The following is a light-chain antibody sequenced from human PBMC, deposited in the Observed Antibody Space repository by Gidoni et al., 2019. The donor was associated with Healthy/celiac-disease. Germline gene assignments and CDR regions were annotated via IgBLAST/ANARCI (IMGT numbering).Light chain of an antibody. CDR1: QTISSN. V-gene: IGKV1-39*01. CDR2: DAS. CDR3: QQTYTTLT. J-gene: IGKJ4*01. Sequence: DIQMTQSPSSLSASVGDRVTITCRASQTISSNLIWYQQKPGKAPKLLIYDASSLQSGVPSRFSGSGSGTDFTLTISNLQPEDFATYYCQQTYTTLTFGGGTKVEIK.